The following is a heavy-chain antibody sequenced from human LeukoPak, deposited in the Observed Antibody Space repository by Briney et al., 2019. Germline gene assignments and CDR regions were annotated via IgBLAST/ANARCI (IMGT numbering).Heavy chain of an antibody. Sequence: GRSLRLSCAASGFTFSNYAMHWVRQAPGKGLEWVAVISYDGSNKYYADSVKGRFTISRDNSKNTLYLQMNSLRAEDTAVYYCARVDYGDYGFDYWGQGTLVTVSS. CDR2: ISYDGSNK. D-gene: IGHD4-17*01. CDR1: GFTFSNYA. J-gene: IGHJ4*02. CDR3: ARVDYGDYGFDY. V-gene: IGHV3-30-3*01.